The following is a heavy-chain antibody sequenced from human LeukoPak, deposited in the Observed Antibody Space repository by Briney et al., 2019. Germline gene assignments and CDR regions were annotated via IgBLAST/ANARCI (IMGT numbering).Heavy chain of an antibody. V-gene: IGHV4-39*07. CDR2: IYYTGST. D-gene: IGHD3-22*01. J-gene: IGHJ5*02. Sequence: SETLSLTCTVSGGSISSTTYYWGWIRQTPGKGLEWIGSIYYTGSTYSNPSLRSRVTISIDTSKNQFSLNLSSVTAADTAVYYCARPYYYDSRIDPWGQGILVTVSS. CDR1: GGSISSTTYY. CDR3: ARPYYYDSRIDP.